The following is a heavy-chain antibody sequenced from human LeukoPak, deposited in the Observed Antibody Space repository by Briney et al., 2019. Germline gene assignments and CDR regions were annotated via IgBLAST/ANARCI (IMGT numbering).Heavy chain of an antibody. V-gene: IGHV1-69*04. CDR2: IIPILGIA. D-gene: IGHD6-13*01. J-gene: IGHJ4*02. CDR1: GGTFSSYA. Sequence: GASVKVSCKASGGTFSSYAISWVRQAPGQGLEWMGRIIPILGIANYAQKFQGRVTITADKSTSTAYMELSSLRSEDTAVYYCARDPGIAAAEHFDYWGQGTLVTVSS. CDR3: ARDPGIAAAEHFDY.